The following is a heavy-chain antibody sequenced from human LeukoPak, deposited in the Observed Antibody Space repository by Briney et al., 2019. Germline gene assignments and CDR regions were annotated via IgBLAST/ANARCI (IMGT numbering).Heavy chain of an antibody. Sequence: GGSLRLSCAASGFTFSSFSMNWVRQAPGKGLEWVSYIRSSGSGTDYTGSVKGRFTISRDNAKNSLYLQMNSLRAEDTAVYYCARDPPNWGFGLWGQGTLVTVSS. CDR3: ARDPPNWGFGL. D-gene: IGHD7-27*01. CDR1: GFTFSSFS. CDR2: IRSSGSGT. J-gene: IGHJ4*02. V-gene: IGHV3-48*04.